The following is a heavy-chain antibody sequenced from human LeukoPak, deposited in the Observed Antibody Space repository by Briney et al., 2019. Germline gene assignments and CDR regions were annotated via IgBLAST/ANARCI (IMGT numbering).Heavy chain of an antibody. CDR1: GFTFNNYA. J-gene: IGHJ4*02. CDR3: AKDVAYYYDSSGYSYYFED. D-gene: IGHD3-22*01. V-gene: IGHV3-23*01. Sequence: GGSLRLSCAASGFTFNNYAMSWFRQAPGKGLEWVSAISGSGSTTYYADSVKGRFTISRDNSKNTLYLQMNSLRAEDTAIYYCAKDVAYYYDSSGYSYYFEDWGQGTLVTVSS. CDR2: ISGSGSTT.